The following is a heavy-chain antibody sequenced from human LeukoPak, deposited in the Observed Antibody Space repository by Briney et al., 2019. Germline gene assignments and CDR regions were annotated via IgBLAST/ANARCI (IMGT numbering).Heavy chain of an antibody. CDR3: ARDEGTSCPHDSACNNYYYHMDV. D-gene: IGHD2-2*01. CDR2: ISSASYHR. CDR1: GFTFSTNS. J-gene: IGHJ6*03. Sequence: PGGSLRLSCVASGFTFSTNSMNWVRQAPGKGLEWISSISSASYHRFYTDSVKGRVIISRDNANNLLFLEMSSLRAEDTAVYYCARDEGTSCPHDSACNNYYYHMDVWGKGTTVTVSS. V-gene: IGHV3-21*06.